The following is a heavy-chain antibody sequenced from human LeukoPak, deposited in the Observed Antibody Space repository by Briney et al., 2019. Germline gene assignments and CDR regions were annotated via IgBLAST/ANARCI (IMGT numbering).Heavy chain of an antibody. CDR2: IYYSGST. J-gene: IGHJ4*02. D-gene: IGHD5-18*01. Sequence: SETLSLTCTVSGGSISSYYWSWIRQPPGKGLEWIGYIYYSGSTNYNPSLKSRVTISVDTSKNRFSLKLSSVTAADTAVYYCARVGYSYGSFDYWGQGTLVTVSS. CDR1: GGSISSYY. V-gene: IGHV4-59*01. CDR3: ARVGYSYGSFDY.